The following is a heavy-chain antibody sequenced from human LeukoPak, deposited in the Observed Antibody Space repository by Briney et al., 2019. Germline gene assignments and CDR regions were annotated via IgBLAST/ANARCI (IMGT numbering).Heavy chain of an antibody. V-gene: IGHV3-23*01. CDR1: GFTFSQYA. CDR2: ISDSGST. Sequence: GGSLRLSCAASGFTFSQYAMSWVRQAPGKGLEWVSTISDSGSTYYVDFVKGRFTISRDNSKNTLYLQMNSLRVEDTAVYYCAKTISGYCSRTSCLNWFDPWGQGTLVTVSS. CDR3: AKTISGYCSRTSCLNWFDP. J-gene: IGHJ5*02. D-gene: IGHD2-2*03.